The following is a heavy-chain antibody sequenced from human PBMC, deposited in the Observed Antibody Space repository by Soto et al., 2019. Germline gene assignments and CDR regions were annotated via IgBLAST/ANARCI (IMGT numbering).Heavy chain of an antibody. V-gene: IGHV1-18*01. CDR3: VMVYNYVTPTPQDV. D-gene: IGHD3-16*01. CDR1: GYIFVNYG. CDR2: ISPYTGNT. Sequence: QVQLVQSGDEVKKPGASVKVSCKASGYIFVNYGIAWVRQAPGHWLEWMGCISPYTGNTHSATQVQGRLTMTTDTSTSTAYMYLGSLTSDDTSVYYCVMVYNYVTPTPQDVWGQGTTVTVSS. J-gene: IGHJ6*02.